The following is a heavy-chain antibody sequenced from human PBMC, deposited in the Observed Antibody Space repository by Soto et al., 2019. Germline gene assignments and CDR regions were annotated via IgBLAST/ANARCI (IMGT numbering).Heavy chain of an antibody. V-gene: IGHV3-21*01. CDR1: GFTFSSYS. CDR2: ISSSSSYI. J-gene: IGHJ4*02. CDR3: ARAPIVGATNIDY. D-gene: IGHD1-26*01. Sequence: EMQLVESGGGLVKPGGSLRLSCAASGFTFSSYSMTWVRKAPGKGLEWVSFISSSSSYIYYADSVKGRFTISRDNAKNSLYLQMNSLRAEDTAVYYCARAPIVGATNIDYWGQGTLVTVSS.